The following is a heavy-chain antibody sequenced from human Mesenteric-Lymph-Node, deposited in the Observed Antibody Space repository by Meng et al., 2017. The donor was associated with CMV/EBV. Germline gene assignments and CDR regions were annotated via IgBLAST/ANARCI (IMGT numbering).Heavy chain of an antibody. J-gene: IGHJ6*02. CDR1: GGTFSSYA. CDR3: AGDIVVVPAAIRSYYYYYGMDV. Sequence: SVKVSCKASGGTFSSYAISWVRQAPGQGLEWMGGIIPILGIANYAQKFQGRVTITADKSTSTAYMELSSLRSEDTAVYYCAGDIVVVPAAIRSYYYYYGMDVWGQGTTVTVSS. CDR2: IIPILGIA. V-gene: IGHV1-69*10. D-gene: IGHD2-2*02.